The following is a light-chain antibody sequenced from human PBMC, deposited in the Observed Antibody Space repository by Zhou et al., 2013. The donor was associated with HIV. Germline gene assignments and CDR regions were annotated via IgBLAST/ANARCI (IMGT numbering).Light chain of an antibody. CDR3: QQRSNWPPWT. J-gene: IGKJ1*01. CDR1: QSVSTN. CDR2: DAS. Sequence: EIVMTQSPATLSVSPGERATLSLSCRVSQSVSTNLAWYQQKPGQAPRLLIYDASNRATGIPARFSGSGSGTDFTLTISSLEPEDFAVYYCQQRSNWPPWTFGQGTKVEIK. V-gene: IGKV3-11*01.